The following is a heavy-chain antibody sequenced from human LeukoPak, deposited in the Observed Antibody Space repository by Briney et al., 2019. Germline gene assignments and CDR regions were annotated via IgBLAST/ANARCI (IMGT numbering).Heavy chain of an antibody. Sequence: GGSLRLSCAASGFTFSTYDMSWVRQAPGKGLEWVSVISGNGGSTHYADSVKGRFTISRDNSKNTLYLQMNSLRAEDTAVYYCAKDGVMAGRYLDYWGQGTLVTVSS. D-gene: IGHD5-24*01. CDR3: AKDGVMAGRYLDY. V-gene: IGHV3-23*01. CDR2: ISGNGGST. J-gene: IGHJ4*02. CDR1: GFTFSTYD.